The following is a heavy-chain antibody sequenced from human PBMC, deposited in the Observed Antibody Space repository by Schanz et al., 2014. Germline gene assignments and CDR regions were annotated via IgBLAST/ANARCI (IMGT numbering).Heavy chain of an antibody. Sequence: QVQLRESGPGLVKPSKTLSLTCTVSGGSISSYYWSWIRQPPGKGLEWIGYIYYSGSTNYNPSLKSRVTISVDTSKNQVSRKLSSVTAADTAVYYCARAEINSGYARYYYGMDVWGQGTTVTVSS. CDR1: GGSISSYY. CDR3: ARAEINSGYARYYYGMDV. CDR2: IYYSGST. D-gene: IGHD5-12*01. V-gene: IGHV4-59*01. J-gene: IGHJ6*02.